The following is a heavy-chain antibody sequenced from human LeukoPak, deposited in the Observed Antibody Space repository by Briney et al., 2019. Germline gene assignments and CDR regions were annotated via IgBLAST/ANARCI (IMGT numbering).Heavy chain of an antibody. CDR3: AKDLDTAMAN. J-gene: IGHJ4*02. Sequence: PGGSLRLSCAASGFTFSNYAMHWVRQARGKGREGVAIISSDKNNKYYADCVKGRFTISRDNSKNTLYLQMNSLRAEDTAVYYCAKDLDTAMANWGQGTLVTVSS. D-gene: IGHD5-18*01. CDR1: GFTFSNYA. V-gene: IGHV3-30-3*01. CDR2: ISSDKNNK.